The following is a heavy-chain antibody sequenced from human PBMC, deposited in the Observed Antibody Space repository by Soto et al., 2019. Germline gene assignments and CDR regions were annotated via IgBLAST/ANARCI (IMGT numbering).Heavy chain of an antibody. V-gene: IGHV3-21*01. CDR2: ISCSSSYI. D-gene: IGHD3-22*01. CDR3: ARVVDYCDPYYSYGMDV. CDR1: GFTFSSYS. J-gene: IGHJ6*02. Sequence: EVQLVESGGGLVKPGGSLRLSCAASGFTFSSYSMNWVRQAPGKGLEWVSSISCSSSYIYYADSVKGRFTISRDNAKNSRYLQMNSLRAEDTAVYYCARVVDYCDPYYSYGMDVWGQGTTVTVSS.